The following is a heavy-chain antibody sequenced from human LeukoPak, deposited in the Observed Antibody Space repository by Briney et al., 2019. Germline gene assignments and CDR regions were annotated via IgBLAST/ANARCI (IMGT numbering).Heavy chain of an antibody. D-gene: IGHD3-22*01. CDR1: GYTFTSYG. V-gene: IGHV1-18*01. CDR3: ARAGWASYYYDSSGYYY. Sequence: ASVKVSCKASGYTFTSYGISWVRQAPGQGLEWMGWISAYNGNTNYAQKLQGRATMTTDTSTSTAYMELRSLRSDDTAVYYCARAGWASYYYDSSGYYYWGQGTLVAVSS. CDR2: ISAYNGNT. J-gene: IGHJ4*02.